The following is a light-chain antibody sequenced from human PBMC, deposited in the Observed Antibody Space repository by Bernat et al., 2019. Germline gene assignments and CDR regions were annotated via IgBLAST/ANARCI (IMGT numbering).Light chain of an antibody. CDR3: QQRSNWLT. J-gene: IGKJ4*01. Sequence: EIVLTQSPATLSLSPGERATLPCRASQSASSYLAWYQQKPGQASRLLIYDAFNRATGIPARFSGSGSGTDFTLTISSLEPEDFAVYCCQQRSNWLTFGGGTKVEIK. CDR1: QSASSY. V-gene: IGKV3-11*01. CDR2: DAF.